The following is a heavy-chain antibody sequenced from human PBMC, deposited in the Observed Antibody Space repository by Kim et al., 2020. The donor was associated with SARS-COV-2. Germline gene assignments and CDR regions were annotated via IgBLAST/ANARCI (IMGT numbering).Heavy chain of an antibody. D-gene: IGHD6-19*01. V-gene: IGHV1-46*01. Sequence: KFQGRVTMTRDTSTSTVYMELSSLRSEDTAVYYCARDGIAVAGTGHYNDYWGQGTLVTVSS. CDR3: ARDGIAVAGTGHYNDY. J-gene: IGHJ4*02.